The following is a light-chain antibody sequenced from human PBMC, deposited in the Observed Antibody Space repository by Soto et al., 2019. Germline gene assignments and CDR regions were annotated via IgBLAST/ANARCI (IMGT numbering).Light chain of an antibody. CDR2: DAS. V-gene: IGKV3-11*01. CDR3: QQRSNWPPTWT. Sequence: EIVLTQLPATLFFFPGKKPTSSCRASRGFSTNLPWYQQKPGQAPRLLIYDASNRATDIPARFSGSGSGTDFTLTISSLEPEDFAVYYCQQRSNWPPTWTFGQGTKVEIK. J-gene: IGKJ1*01. CDR1: RGFSTN.